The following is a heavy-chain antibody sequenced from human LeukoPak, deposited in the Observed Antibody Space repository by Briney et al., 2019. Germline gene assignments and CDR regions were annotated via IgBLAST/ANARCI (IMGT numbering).Heavy chain of an antibody. D-gene: IGHD6-19*01. J-gene: IGHJ4*02. Sequence: GRSLRHSCAASGFTFSTYGMHWVRQAPGKGLEWVAFIWYDGSIKYYADSVKGRFTISRDNSKNTLYLQMNSLRAGDTAVYYYARVQYSSGWYDIVYWCQGTLVTVSS. CDR3: ARVQYSSGWYDIVY. V-gene: IGHV3-33*01. CDR1: GFTFSTYG. CDR2: IWYDGSIK.